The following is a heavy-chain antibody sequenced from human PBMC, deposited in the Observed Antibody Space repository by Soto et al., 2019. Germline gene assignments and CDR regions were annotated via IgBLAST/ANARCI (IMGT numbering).Heavy chain of an antibody. V-gene: IGHV1-69*13. CDR2: IIPIFGTA. J-gene: IGHJ6*02. CDR1: GGTFSSYA. CDR3: ARESGRPYYDILTGSRYYYGMDV. Sequence: SVKVSCKASGGTFSSYAISWVRQAPGQGLEWMGGIIPIFGTANYAQKFQGRVTITADESTSTAYMELSSLRSEDTAVYYCARESGRPYYDILTGSRYYYGMDVWGQGTTVTVSS. D-gene: IGHD3-9*01.